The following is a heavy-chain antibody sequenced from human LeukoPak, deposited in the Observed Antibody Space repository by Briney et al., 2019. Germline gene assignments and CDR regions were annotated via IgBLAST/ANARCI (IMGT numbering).Heavy chain of an antibody. V-gene: IGHV4-39*07. D-gene: IGHD1-7*01. J-gene: IGHJ5*02. CDR2: IYYSGST. CDR3: ARDNWNYGNWFDP. Sequence: PSETLSLTCTVSGGSISSSSYYWGWIRQPPGKGLEWIGSIYYSGSTYYNPSLKSRVTTSVDTSKNQFSLKLSSVTAADTAAYYCARDNWNYGNWFDPWGQGTLVTVSS. CDR1: GGSISSSSYY.